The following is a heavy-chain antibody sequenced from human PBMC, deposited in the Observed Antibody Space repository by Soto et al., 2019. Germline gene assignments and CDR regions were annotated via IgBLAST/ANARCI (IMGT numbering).Heavy chain of an antibody. CDR2: FDPEDGET. Sequence: ASVKVSCKVSGYTLTELSMHWVRQAPGKGLEWMGGFDPEDGETIYAQKFQGRVTMTEDTSTDTAYMELSSLRSEDTAVYYCATGVRSRGYSGYDLFYFDYWGQGTLVTVSS. CDR3: ATGVRSRGYSGYDLFYFDY. D-gene: IGHD5-12*01. V-gene: IGHV1-24*01. CDR1: GYTLTELS. J-gene: IGHJ4*02.